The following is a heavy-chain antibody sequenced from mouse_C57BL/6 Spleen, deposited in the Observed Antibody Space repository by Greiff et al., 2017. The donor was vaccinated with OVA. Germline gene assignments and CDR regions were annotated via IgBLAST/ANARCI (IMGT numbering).Heavy chain of an antibody. J-gene: IGHJ2*01. V-gene: IGHV1-50*01. D-gene: IGHD1-1*01. CDR2: IDPSDSYT. CDR3: ARYYYGSSYYFDY. Sequence: VQLQQSGAELVKPGASVELSCKASGYTFTSYWMQWVKQRPGQGLEWIGEIDPSDSYTNYNQKFKGKATLTVDTSSSTAYMQLSSLTSEDSAVYYCARYYYGSSYYFDYWGQGTTLTVSS. CDR1: GYTFTSYW.